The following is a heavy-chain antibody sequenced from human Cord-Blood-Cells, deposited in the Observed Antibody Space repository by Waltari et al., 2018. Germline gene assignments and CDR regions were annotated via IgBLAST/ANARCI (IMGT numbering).Heavy chain of an antibody. J-gene: IGHJ4*02. V-gene: IGHV4-34*01. CDR2: INHSGST. Sequence: QVQLQQWGAGLLKPSETLSLTCAVYGGSFSGYYWSWIRQPPGKGLEWIGEINHSGSTNYNPSLNSRVTISVDTSKNQFSLKLSSVTAADTAVYYCARGRGKTCGGDCYFVSYFDYWGQGTLVTVSS. CDR3: ARGRGKTCGGDCYFVSYFDY. D-gene: IGHD2-21*01. CDR1: GGSFSGYY.